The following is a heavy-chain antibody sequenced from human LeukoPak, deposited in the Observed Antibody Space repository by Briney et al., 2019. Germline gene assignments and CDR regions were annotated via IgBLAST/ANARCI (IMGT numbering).Heavy chain of an antibody. D-gene: IGHD3-10*01. CDR1: GFTFSSYA. CDR3: ARPSYTSGSYFLD. CDR2: ISYDGSNK. J-gene: IGHJ4*02. V-gene: IGHV3-30-3*01. Sequence: PGGSLRLSCAASGFTFSSYAMHWVRQAPGKGLEWVAVISYDGSNKYYADSVKGRFTVSRDNSKNTLYLQMNSLRAEDTAVYYCARPSYTSGSYFLDWGQGTLVTVSS.